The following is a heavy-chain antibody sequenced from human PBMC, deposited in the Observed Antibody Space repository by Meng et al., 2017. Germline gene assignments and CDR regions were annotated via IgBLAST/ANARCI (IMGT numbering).Heavy chain of an antibody. CDR3: ARDQGYSGYDDAFEI. V-gene: IGHV1-18*01. Sequence: ASVKVSCKASGYTFTSYGISWVRQAPGQGLEWMGWISAYNGNTNYAQKLQGRVTMTRDTSISTAYMELSRLASDDTAVYYCARDQGYSGYDDAFEIWGQGTMVTVSS. J-gene: IGHJ3*02. CDR2: ISAYNGNT. CDR1: GYTFTSYG. D-gene: IGHD5-12*01.